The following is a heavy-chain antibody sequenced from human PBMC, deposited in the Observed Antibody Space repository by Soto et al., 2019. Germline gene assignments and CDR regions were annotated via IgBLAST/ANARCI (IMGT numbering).Heavy chain of an antibody. CDR2: ITYSGSP. CDR3: ARDAGYQLTGAFAI. CDR1: GGSISTYY. J-gene: IGHJ3*02. D-gene: IGHD2-2*01. V-gene: IGHV4-59*01. Sequence: QVQLQESGPGLVKPSETLSLTCTVSGGSISTYYWSWIRQPPGKGLEWIGHITYSGSPTYNPSLKSRATISVDTSKTFSLTLTSVTAAETAVYYCARDAGYQLTGAFAIWGQGTMDTVSS.